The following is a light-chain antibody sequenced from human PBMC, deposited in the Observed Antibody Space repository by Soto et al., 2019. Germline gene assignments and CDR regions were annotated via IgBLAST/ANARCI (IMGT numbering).Light chain of an antibody. CDR3: QQRSNWHLT. Sequence: EIVLTQSPATLSLSPGERATLSCRASQSVSSYLAWYQQKPGQAPRLLIYDASNRATGIPARFSGSGSGTDFTLNISSLEPEDFAVYYCQQRSNWHLTFGGGTKVEIK. V-gene: IGKV3-11*01. J-gene: IGKJ4*01. CDR1: QSVSSY. CDR2: DAS.